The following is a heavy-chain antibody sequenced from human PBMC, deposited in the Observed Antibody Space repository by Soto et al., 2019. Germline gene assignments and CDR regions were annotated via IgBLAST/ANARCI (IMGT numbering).Heavy chain of an antibody. CDR1: GFTFSSYG. CDR2: ISYDGSNK. CDR3: AKAPSGYYDD. J-gene: IGHJ4*02. V-gene: IGHV3-30*18. D-gene: IGHD3-22*01. Sequence: ESGGGVVQPGRSLRLSCAASGFTFSSYGMHWVRQAPGKGLEWVAVISYDGSNKYYADSVKGRFTISRDNSKNTLYLQMNSLRAEDTAVYYCAKAPSGYYDDWGQGTLVTVSS.